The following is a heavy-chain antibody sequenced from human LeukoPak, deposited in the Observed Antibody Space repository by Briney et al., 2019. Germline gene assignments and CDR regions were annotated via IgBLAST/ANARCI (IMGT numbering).Heavy chain of an antibody. CDR1: GFTFSTFA. J-gene: IGHJ4*02. CDR3: SKTDYRGNGLPTHFDF. Sequence: PGGSLRLSCAASGFTFSTFAMTWVRQAPGMGLEWVSAVSGNGVYKFYGDSVKGRFTISRDNSNNTLFLQMNSLRAEDTARYYCSKTDYRGNGLPTHFDFWGQGTLVTVSS. V-gene: IGHV3-23*01. D-gene: IGHD4-11*01. CDR2: VSGNGVYK.